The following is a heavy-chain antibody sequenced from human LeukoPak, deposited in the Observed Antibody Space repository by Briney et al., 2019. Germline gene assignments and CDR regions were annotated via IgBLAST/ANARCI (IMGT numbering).Heavy chain of an antibody. Sequence: SVKVSCKASGGTFSSYAISWVRQAPGQGLEWMGGIIPIFGTANYAQKFQGRVTITADESTSTAYMELSSLRSEDTAVYYCARAAKKYLKDCHFDYWGQGTLVTVSS. V-gene: IGHV1-69*13. J-gene: IGHJ4*02. D-gene: IGHD6-25*01. CDR3: ARAAKKYLKDCHFDY. CDR1: GGTFSSYA. CDR2: IIPIFGTA.